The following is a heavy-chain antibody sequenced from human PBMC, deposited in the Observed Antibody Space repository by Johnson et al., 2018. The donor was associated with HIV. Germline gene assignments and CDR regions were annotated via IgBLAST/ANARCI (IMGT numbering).Heavy chain of an antibody. CDR3: ARVGILRRRGAFDI. J-gene: IGHJ3*02. Sequence: VQLVESGGGLVQPGGSLRLSCAASGFTFSSYWMSWVRQAPGKGLEWVANIKQDGSEKYYVDSVKGRFTISRANAKNSLYLQMNSLRAEDTAVYYCARVGILRRRGAFDIWGQGTMVTVSS. D-gene: IGHD2-15*01. CDR1: GFTFSSYW. V-gene: IGHV3-7*05. CDR2: IKQDGSEK.